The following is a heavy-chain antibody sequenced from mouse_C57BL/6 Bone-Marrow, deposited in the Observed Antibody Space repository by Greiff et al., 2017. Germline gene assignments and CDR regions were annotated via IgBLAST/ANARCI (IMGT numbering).Heavy chain of an antibody. CDR3: ASLITYFDY. J-gene: IGHJ2*01. Sequence: QVQLQQSGPELVKPGASVKISCKASGYAFSSSWMNWVKQRPGKGLEWIGRIYPGDGDTNYNGKFKGKATLTADKSSSTAYMQLSSLTSEDSAVYFCASLITYFDYWGQGTTLTVSS. CDR2: IYPGDGDT. CDR1: GYAFSSSW. D-gene: IGHD1-1*01. V-gene: IGHV1-82*01.